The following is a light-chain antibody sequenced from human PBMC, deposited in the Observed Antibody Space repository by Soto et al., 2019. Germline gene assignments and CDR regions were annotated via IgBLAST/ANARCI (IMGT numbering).Light chain of an antibody. J-gene: IGKJ5*01. CDR2: DIS. CDR3: QQYNNWPIT. CDR1: QSVSSN. Sequence: EIVMTHSPATVSVSTGERATLSCRASQSVSSNLAWYQQKPGQAPSLLIYDISARATGIPTRFSGSGSGTDFTLTISSLEPEDFAVYYCQQYNNWPITFGQGTRLEIK. V-gene: IGKV3D-15*01.